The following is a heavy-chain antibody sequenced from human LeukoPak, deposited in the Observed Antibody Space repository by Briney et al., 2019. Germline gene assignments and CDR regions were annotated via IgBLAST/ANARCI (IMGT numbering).Heavy chain of an antibody. V-gene: IGHV3-30*04. CDR2: ISYDGFNI. CDR3: AREYSSGWFDY. Sequence: GRSLRLSCAVSGFTFRSYTIHWVRQAPGKGLEWVAFISYDGFNIYYGDSVRGRFTISRDNSKNTLYLQMNSLRAEDSAVYYCAREYSSGWFDYWGQGTLVTVSS. J-gene: IGHJ5*01. CDR1: GFTFRSYT. D-gene: IGHD6-19*01.